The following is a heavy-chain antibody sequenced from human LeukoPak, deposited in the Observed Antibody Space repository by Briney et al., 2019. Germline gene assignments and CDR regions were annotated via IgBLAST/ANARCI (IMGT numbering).Heavy chain of an antibody. CDR1: GGSFSGYY. D-gene: IGHD6-13*01. V-gene: IGHV4-34*01. J-gene: IGHJ6*04. CDR2: INHSGST. CDR3: ARGIAARPRGMDV. Sequence: SETLSLTCAVYGGSFSGYYWSWIRQPPGKGLEWIGEINHSGSTNYNPSLKSRVTISVDTSKNQSSLKLSSVTAADTAVYYCARGIAARPRGMDVWGKGTTVTVSS.